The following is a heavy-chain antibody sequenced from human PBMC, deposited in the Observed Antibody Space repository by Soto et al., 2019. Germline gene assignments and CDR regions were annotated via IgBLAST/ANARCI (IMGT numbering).Heavy chain of an antibody. V-gene: IGHV4-34*01. CDR1: GGSFSGYY. Sequence: SETLSLTCAVYGGSFSGYYWSWIRQPPGKGLGWIGEINHSGSTNYNPSLKSRVTISVDTSKNQFSLKLSSVTAADTAVYYCARVGIAVAGTALYYYYYGMDVWGQGTTVTVSS. D-gene: IGHD6-19*01. CDR2: INHSGST. J-gene: IGHJ6*02. CDR3: ARVGIAVAGTALYYYYYGMDV.